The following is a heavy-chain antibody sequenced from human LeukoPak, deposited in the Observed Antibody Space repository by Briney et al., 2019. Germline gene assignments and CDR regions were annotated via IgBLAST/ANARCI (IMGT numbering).Heavy chain of an antibody. D-gene: IGHD5-18*01. CDR1: GYTFTGYY. CDR3: ASGYRFGN. J-gene: IGHJ4*02. V-gene: IGHV1-2*02. Sequence: ASAKVSCKASGYTFTGYYMHWVRQAPGQGLEWMGWINPNSGATDYAQNFQGRVTLTRDTSISTAYMELSRLRSDDTAVYYCASGYRFGNWGQGTLVTVSS. CDR2: INPNSGAT.